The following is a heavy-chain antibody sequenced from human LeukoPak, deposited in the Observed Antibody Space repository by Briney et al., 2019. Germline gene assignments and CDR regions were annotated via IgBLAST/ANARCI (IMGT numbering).Heavy chain of an antibody. V-gene: IGHV3-53*04. D-gene: IGHD5-18*01. CDR1: GFTVSSNY. CDR3: ASERWGYSYGYSDY. CDR2: IYSGGST. J-gene: IGHJ4*02. Sequence: GGSLRLSCAASGFTVSSNYMSGVRQAPGKGLEWVSVIYSGGSTYYADSVKGRFTISRHNSKNTRYLQMNSLRAEDTAVYYCASERWGYSYGYSDYWGQGTLVTVSS.